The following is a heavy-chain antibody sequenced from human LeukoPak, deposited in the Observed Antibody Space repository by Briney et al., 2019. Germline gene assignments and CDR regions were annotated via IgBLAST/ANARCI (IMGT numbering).Heavy chain of an antibody. CDR3: ARDLGGAIPSYFDY. J-gene: IGHJ4*02. CDR2: ISSSSSTI. V-gene: IGHV3-48*02. Sequence: GGSLRLSCAASGLTVSSNYVSWVRQAPGKGLEWVSYISSSSSTIYYADSVKGRFTISRDNAKNSLYLQMNSLRDEDTAVYYCARDLGGAIPSYFDYWGQGTLVTVSS. CDR1: GLTVSSNY. D-gene: IGHD1-26*01.